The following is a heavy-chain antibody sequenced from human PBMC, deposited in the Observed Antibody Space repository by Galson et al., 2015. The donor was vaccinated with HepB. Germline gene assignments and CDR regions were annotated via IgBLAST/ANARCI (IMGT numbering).Heavy chain of an antibody. J-gene: IGHJ4*02. Sequence: SVKVSCKASGFTFTAYYLHWWRQAPGQGPEWMGWISPTDGGTSYSRTFQGRVTMTRDTSITTAYMELKRVTSDDTAMFFCSRGFDYWGQGTRVTVSS. CDR2: ISPTDGGT. CDR3: SRGFDY. CDR1: GFTFTAYY. V-gene: IGHV1-2*02.